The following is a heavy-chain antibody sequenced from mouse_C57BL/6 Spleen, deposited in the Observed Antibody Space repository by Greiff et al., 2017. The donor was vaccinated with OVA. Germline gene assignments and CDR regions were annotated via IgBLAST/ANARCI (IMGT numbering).Heavy chain of an antibody. CDR1: GYTFTSYW. D-gene: IGHD3-3*01. CDR3: ARRDRDGGFAD. CDR2: IDPSDSYT. J-gene: IGHJ3*01. V-gene: IGHV1-69*01. Sequence: VQLQQPGAELVMPGASVKLSCKASGYTFTSYWMHWVKQRPGQGLEWIGEIDPSDSYTNYNQKFKGKSTLTVDKSSSTAYMQLSSLTSEDSAVYYCARRDRDGGFADWGQGTLVTVSA.